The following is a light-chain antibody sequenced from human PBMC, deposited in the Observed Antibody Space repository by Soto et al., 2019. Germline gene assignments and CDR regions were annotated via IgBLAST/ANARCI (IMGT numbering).Light chain of an antibody. CDR3: QQRSKWPRT. Sequence: EIVLTQSPDTLSLSPGERATLSCRASQSVSSYLAWYQQKPGQAPRLLIYDASNRATGIPARFSGSGSGTDFTLTISSLEPEDFAVYYCQQRSKWPRTFGQGSKVAIK. CDR2: DAS. CDR1: QSVSSY. J-gene: IGKJ1*01. V-gene: IGKV3-11*01.